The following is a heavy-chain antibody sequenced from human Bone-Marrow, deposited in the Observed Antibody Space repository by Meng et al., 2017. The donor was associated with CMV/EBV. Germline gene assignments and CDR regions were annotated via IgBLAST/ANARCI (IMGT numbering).Heavy chain of an antibody. J-gene: IGHJ5*02. Sequence: ASLKVSCKASDYTFTRYDINWLRQAIGQGLEWMGWMNPDSGNTAYEQKFQGRVTMTRATTTSTAYMELRSLKTEDKAVYYCARSIWRGYSSFDPWGQGTLVTVSS. CDR3: ARSIWRGYSSFDP. D-gene: IGHD3-3*01. CDR1: DYTFTRYD. V-gene: IGHV1-8*01. CDR2: MNPDSGNT.